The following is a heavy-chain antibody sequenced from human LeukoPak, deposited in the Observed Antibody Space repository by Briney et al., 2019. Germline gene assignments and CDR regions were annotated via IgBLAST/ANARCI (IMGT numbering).Heavy chain of an antibody. CDR1: GYIFTRYA. D-gene: IGHD4-23*01. CDR2: INTNTGNP. J-gene: IGHJ4*02. V-gene: IGHV7-4-1*02. Sequence: ASVKVSCKASGYIFTRYAIHWVRQAPGQGLEWMGWINTNTGNPTYAQGFKGRFVFFSATSANTTYLQISRLKAEDTAVYYCARGGNLDFWGQGTLVTVSS. CDR3: ARGGNLDF.